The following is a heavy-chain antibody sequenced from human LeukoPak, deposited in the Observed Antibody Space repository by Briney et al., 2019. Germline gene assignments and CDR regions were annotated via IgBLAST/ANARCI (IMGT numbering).Heavy chain of an antibody. D-gene: IGHD3-10*01. CDR2: ISGSGGST. CDR1: GFTFSSYW. J-gene: IGHJ4*02. CDR3: AKGTSLWFGELLRRWYYFDY. Sequence: GGSLRLSCAASGFTFSSYWMHWVRQAPGKGLEWVSAISGSGGSTYYADSVKGRFTISRDNSKNTLYLQMNSLRAEDTAVYYCAKGTSLWFGELLRRWYYFDYWGQGTLVTVSS. V-gene: IGHV3-23*01.